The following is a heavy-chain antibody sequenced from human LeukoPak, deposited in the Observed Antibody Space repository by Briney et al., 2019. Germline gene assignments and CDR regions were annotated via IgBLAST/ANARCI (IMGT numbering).Heavy chain of an antibody. J-gene: IGHJ3*02. CDR3: ARRDSSGYYHDAFDI. CDR2: IIPIFGTA. Sequence: GASVKVSCKASGGTFSSYAISWVRQAHGQGLEWMGGIIPIFGTANYAQKFQGRVTITADESTSTAYMELSSLRSEDTAVYYCARRDSSGYYHDAFDIWGQGTMVTVSS. V-gene: IGHV1-69*13. CDR1: GGTFSSYA. D-gene: IGHD3-22*01.